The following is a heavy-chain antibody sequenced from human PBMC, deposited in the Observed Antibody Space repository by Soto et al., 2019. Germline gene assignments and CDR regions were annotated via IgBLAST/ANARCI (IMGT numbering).Heavy chain of an antibody. J-gene: IGHJ6*02. CDR1: GFTFSSYA. Sequence: GASLRLSCAASGFTFSSYAMSWVRQAPGKGLEWVSAISGSGGSTYYADSVKGRFTISRDNAKNTLYLQMNSLRAEDTAVYYCAKGSGYDRYDYYDYRMDVWGQGTTVTVSS. CDR2: ISGSGGST. CDR3: AKGSGYDRYDYYDYRMDV. D-gene: IGHD5-12*01. V-gene: IGHV3-23*01.